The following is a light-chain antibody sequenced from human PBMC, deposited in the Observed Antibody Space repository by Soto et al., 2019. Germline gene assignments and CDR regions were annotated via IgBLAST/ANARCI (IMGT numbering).Light chain of an antibody. CDR3: QQYGSLLT. CDR2: GAS. J-gene: IGKJ4*01. V-gene: IGKV3-20*01. Sequence: EIVLTQSPGTLSLSPGERATLSCRASQSVSSSYLAWYQQKPGQAPRLLIYGASSRATGIPDRFSGSGSGPDFTLTISRLEPEDCAVYYCQQYGSLLTFGGGTKVEIK. CDR1: QSVSSSY.